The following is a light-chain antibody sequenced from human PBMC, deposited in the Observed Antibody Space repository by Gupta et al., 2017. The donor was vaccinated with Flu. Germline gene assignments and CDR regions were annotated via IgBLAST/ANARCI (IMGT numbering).Light chain of an antibody. J-gene: IGKJ2*03. CDR1: QSVHTN. CDR2: GAS. Sequence: EIVLTQSPATLSLSPGERATLSCRASQSVHTNLVWYQQRPGQAPRLLIYGASTRASDIPPRFSGSGSGTEFTLTITSLQSEDFGVYYCHQLGSFGQGTKLEIK. CDR3: HQLGS. V-gene: IGKV3-15*01.